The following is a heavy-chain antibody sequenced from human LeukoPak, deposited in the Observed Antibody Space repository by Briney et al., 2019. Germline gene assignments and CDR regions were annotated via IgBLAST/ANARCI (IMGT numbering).Heavy chain of an antibody. CDR1: GGSISSYY. Sequence: SETLSLTCTVSGGSISSYYWSWIRQPPGKGLEWIGYIYYSGSTNYNPSLKSRVTISVDTSKNQFSLKLSSVAAADTAVYYCARSYYYDSSGYSEPYYFDYWGQGTLVTASS. CDR3: ARSYYYDSSGYSEPYYFDY. D-gene: IGHD3-22*01. CDR2: IYYSGST. V-gene: IGHV4-59*08. J-gene: IGHJ4*02.